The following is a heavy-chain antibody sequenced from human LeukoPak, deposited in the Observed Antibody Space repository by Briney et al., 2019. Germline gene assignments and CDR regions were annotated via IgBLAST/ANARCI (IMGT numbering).Heavy chain of an antibody. CDR2: IYYSGST. V-gene: IGHV4-39*07. Sequence: SETLSLTCTVSGGSIGSSSYYWGWIRQPPGKGLEWIGSIYYSGSTYYNPSLKSRVTISVDKSKNQFSLKLSSVTAADTAVYYCARASHWNQLHYFDYWGQGTLVTVSS. CDR3: ARASHWNQLHYFDY. CDR1: GGSIGSSSYY. J-gene: IGHJ4*02. D-gene: IGHD1-1*01.